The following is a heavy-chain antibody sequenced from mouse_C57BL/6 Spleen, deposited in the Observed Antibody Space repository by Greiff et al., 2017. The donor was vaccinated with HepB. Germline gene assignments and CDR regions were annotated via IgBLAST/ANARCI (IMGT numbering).Heavy chain of an antibody. CDR2: IWGVGST. D-gene: IGHD2-4*01. V-gene: IGHV2-6*01. CDR3: ATHYDSKGYYAMDY. Sequence: VKLMESGPGLVAPSQSLSITCTVSGFSLTSYGVDWVRQSPGKGLEWLGVIWGVGSTNYNSALKSRLSISKDNSKSQVFLKMNSLQTDDTAMYYCATHYDSKGYYAMDYWGQGTSVTVSS. CDR1: GFSLTSYG. J-gene: IGHJ4*01.